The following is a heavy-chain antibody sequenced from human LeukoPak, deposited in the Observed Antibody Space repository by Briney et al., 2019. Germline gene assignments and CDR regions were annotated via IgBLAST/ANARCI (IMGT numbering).Heavy chain of an antibody. D-gene: IGHD3-9*01. J-gene: IGHJ4*02. CDR3: ARTDLTGYSEY. CDR2: LYPGDSDT. Sequence: GESLKILCKGSGYSFTRYCIGGVRQMTGKGLEGMGFLYPGDSDTRYSPCFQGQVTIAADKSISTAYLQWSSLKASDTAMYYCARTDLTGYSEYWGQGTLVSVSS. CDR1: GYSFTRYC. V-gene: IGHV5-51*01.